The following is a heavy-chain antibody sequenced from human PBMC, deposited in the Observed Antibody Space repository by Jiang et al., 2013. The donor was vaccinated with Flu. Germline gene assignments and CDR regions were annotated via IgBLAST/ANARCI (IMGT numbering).Heavy chain of an antibody. CDR1: GFTFSSYS. CDR3: ARVLGSYFTPENYYFDY. Sequence: VQLLESGGGLVKPGGSLRLSCAASGFTFSSYSMNWVRQAPGKGLEWVSSISSSSSYIYYADSVKVRFTIPRDNAKNSLYLQMNSLRAEDTAVYYCARVLGSYFTPENYYFDYWGQGTLVTVSS. CDR2: ISSSSSYI. V-gene: IGHV3-21*01. J-gene: IGHJ4*02. D-gene: IGHD3-10*01.